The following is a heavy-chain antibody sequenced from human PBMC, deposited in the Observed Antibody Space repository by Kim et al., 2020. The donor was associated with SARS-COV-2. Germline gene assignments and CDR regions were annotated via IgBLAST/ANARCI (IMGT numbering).Heavy chain of an antibody. V-gene: IGHV1-2*02. CDR3: ARAPPYYYGSGSSWFDP. CDR2: ISPNSGGT. J-gene: IGHJ5*02. Sequence: ASVKVSCKASGYTFTGYYMHWVRQAPGQGLEWMGWISPNSGGTNYAQKFQGRLTMTRDTSITTAYMELSRLISDDTAVYYCARAPPYYYGSGSSWFDPWGQGTLVTVSS. CDR1: GYTFTGYY. D-gene: IGHD3-10*01.